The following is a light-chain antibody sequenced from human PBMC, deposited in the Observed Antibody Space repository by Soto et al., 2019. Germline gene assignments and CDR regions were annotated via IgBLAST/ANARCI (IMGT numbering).Light chain of an antibody. CDR2: AAS. V-gene: IGKV1-6*01. Sequence: AIQMTQSPSSLSASVGDRVTLTCRASQGIRNDLGWYQQKPGKAPKVLIYAASTLQSGVPSRFSGSGFDTDFTLTISSLQPDDFATYYCLQDYSYPLTFGGGTMVDIK. CDR3: LQDYSYPLT. J-gene: IGKJ4*01. CDR1: QGIRND.